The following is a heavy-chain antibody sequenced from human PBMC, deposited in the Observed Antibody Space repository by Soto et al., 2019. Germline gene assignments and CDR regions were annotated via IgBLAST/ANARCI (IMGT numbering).Heavy chain of an antibody. J-gene: IGHJ4*02. V-gene: IGHV5-51*01. CDR1: GYSFTSYW. CDR2: IYPGDSDT. D-gene: IGHD5-18*01. CDR3: ARLALRYRSEYYFDY. Sequence: GESLKISCKGSGYSFTSYWIGWVRQMPGKGLEWMGIIYPGDSDTRYSPSFQGQVTISADKSISTAYLQWSSLKASDTAMYYCARLALRYRSEYYFDYWGQGTLVTVSS.